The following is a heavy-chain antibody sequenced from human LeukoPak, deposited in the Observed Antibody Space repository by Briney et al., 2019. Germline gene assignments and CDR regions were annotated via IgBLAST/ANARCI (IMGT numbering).Heavy chain of an antibody. CDR3: ARDRTDYYYYMDV. V-gene: IGHV3-21*01. CDR2: ISSSGSYT. J-gene: IGHJ6*03. Sequence: GGSLRLSCAASGFTFSSYSMNWVRQAPGKGLEWVSSISSSGSYTYYADSVKGRFTISRDNAKNPLYLQMNSLRAEDTAVYYCARDRTDYYYYMDVWGKGTTVTISS. D-gene: IGHD1-14*01. CDR1: GFTFSSYS.